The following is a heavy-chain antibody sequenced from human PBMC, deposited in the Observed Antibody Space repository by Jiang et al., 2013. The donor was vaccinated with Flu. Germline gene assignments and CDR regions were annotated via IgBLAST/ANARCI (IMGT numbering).Heavy chain of an antibody. V-gene: IGHV3-23*01. CDR1: GFTFSSYA. Sequence: AASGFTFSSYAMSWVRQAPGKGLEWVSAISGSGGSTYYADSVKGRFTISRDNSKNTLYLQMNSLRAEDTAVYYCAKGGCSSTSCYTYYYYGMDVWGQGTTVTVSS. J-gene: IGHJ6*02. CDR3: AKGGCSSTSCYTYYYYGMDV. D-gene: IGHD2-2*02. CDR2: ISGSGGST.